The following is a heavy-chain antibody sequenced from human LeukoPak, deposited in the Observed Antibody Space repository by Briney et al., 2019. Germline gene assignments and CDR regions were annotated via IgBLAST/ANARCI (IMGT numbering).Heavy chain of an antibody. Sequence: SQTLSLTCAISGDSVSSNSAAWNWIRQSPSRGLEWLGRTYYRSKWYNDYAVSVKSRITINPDTSKNQFSLQLNSVTPEDAAVYYCARDWGSSSWYAEENYGWFDPWGQGTLVTVSS. CDR1: GDSVSSNSAA. CDR3: ARDWGSSSWYAEENYGWFDP. D-gene: IGHD6-13*01. CDR2: TYYRSKWYN. J-gene: IGHJ5*02. V-gene: IGHV6-1*01.